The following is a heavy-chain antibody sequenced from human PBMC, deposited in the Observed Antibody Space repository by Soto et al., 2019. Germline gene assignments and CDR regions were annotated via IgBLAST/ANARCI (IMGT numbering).Heavy chain of an antibody. D-gene: IGHD3-10*01. J-gene: IGHJ4*02. Sequence: SETLSLTCAVYGGSFSGYYLSWIRQPPGKGLEWIGEINHSGSTNYNPSLKSRVTISVDTSKNQFSLKLSSVTAADTAVYYCARLVRRGEDYWGQGTLVTVSS. CDR3: ARLVRRGEDY. CDR1: GGSFSGYY. CDR2: INHSGST. V-gene: IGHV4-34*01.